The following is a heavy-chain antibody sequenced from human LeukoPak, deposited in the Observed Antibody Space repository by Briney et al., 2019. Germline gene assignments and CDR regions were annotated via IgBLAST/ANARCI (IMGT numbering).Heavy chain of an antibody. Sequence: GGSLRPSCAASGFTFSSYWMSWVRQAPGKGLEWVANIKQDGSEEYYVDSVKGRFTISRDNAKNSLYLQMNSLRAEDTAVYYCARKGSGVLLWFGELLLGAFDIWGQGTMVTVSS. CDR3: ARKGSGVLLWFGELLLGAFDI. J-gene: IGHJ3*02. V-gene: IGHV3-7*01. D-gene: IGHD3-10*01. CDR1: GFTFSSYW. CDR2: IKQDGSEE.